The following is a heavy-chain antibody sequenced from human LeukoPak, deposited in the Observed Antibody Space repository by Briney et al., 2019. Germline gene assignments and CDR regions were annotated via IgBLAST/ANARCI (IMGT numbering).Heavy chain of an antibody. CDR2: INPSGGST. D-gene: IGHD6-19*01. Sequence: GASVKVSCKASGYTFTSYYMHWVRQAPGQGLEWMGIINPSGGSTSYAQKFQGRVTMTRDTSTSTVYMELSSLRSEDTAVCYCARSGVYSSGRMTPYYYYGMDVWGQGTTVTVSS. V-gene: IGHV1-46*01. J-gene: IGHJ6*02. CDR3: ARSGVYSSGRMTPYYYYGMDV. CDR1: GYTFTSYY.